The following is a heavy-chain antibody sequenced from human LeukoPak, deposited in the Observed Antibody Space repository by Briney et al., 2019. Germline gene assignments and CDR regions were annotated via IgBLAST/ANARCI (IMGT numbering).Heavy chain of an antibody. CDR1: GFTFRTYT. V-gene: IGHV3-23*01. CDR3: ARDPSSLSMDV. CDR2: ISGSADGT. Sequence: GGSLRLSCAASGFTFRTYTMNWIRQAPGDGLQWVSAISGSADGTYYSDSVKGRFTISRDNSNNTLYLQMHSLRVEDTAIYYCARDPSSLSMDVWGKGTTVTVSS. J-gene: IGHJ6*04.